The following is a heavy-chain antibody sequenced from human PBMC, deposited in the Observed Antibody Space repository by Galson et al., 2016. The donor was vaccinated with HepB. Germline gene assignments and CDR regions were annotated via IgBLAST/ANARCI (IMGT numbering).Heavy chain of an antibody. D-gene: IGHD4-11*01. CDR1: GYIFTGYY. Sequence: SVKVSCKASGYIFTGYYMHWVRQATGQGLEWMGWINTKSGATYYAQKFQGRVTMTRDTSITTAYMELRRLTADDTTVYYCARPGRTTVTTTGWFDPWGHGTLVTVSS. CDR2: INTKSGAT. J-gene: IGHJ5*02. CDR3: ARPGRTTVTTTGWFDP. V-gene: IGHV1-2*02.